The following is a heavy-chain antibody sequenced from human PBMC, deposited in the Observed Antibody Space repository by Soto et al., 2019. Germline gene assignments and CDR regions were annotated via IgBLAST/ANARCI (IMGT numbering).Heavy chain of an antibody. CDR2: IVPIYRTA. CDR1: GGTYSRCR. Sequence: SLKVSCKASGGTYSRCRINWVLQAPGQGLEWVGGIVPIYRTADYAQKFQGRVTITADESARPSYMELRSLKSQDTAVYYCVRDSGAKLSSSWGQGTLVTVSS. D-gene: IGHD6-13*01. J-gene: IGHJ4*02. CDR3: VRDSGAKLSSS. V-gene: IGHV1-69*13.